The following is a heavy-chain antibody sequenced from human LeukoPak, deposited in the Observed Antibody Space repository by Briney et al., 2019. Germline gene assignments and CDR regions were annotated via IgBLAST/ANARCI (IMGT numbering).Heavy chain of an antibody. CDR2: IRYDGSNK. CDR3: AKDGGYYSGYFDY. D-gene: IGHD3-22*01. V-gene: IGHV3-30*02. Sequence: GGSLRLSCAASGFTFNTYGMHWVRQAPGKGLEWVAFIRYDGSNKYYADSVKGRFTISRDNSKNTLYLQMDSPRAEDTAVYYCAKDGGYYSGYFDYWGQGTLVTVSS. CDR1: GFTFNTYG. J-gene: IGHJ4*02.